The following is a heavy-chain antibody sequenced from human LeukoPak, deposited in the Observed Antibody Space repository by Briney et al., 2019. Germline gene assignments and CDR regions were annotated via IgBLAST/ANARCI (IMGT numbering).Heavy chain of an antibody. Sequence: PGGSLRLSCAASGFTFSSYGMHWVRQAPGKGLEWVAVISYDGSNKYYADSVKGRFTISRDNSKNTLYLQMNSLRAEDTAVYYCARETYRWQQLPRPLDYWGQGTLVTVSS. V-gene: IGHV3-30*03. CDR3: ARETYRWQQLPRPLDY. D-gene: IGHD6-13*01. CDR1: GFTFSSYG. J-gene: IGHJ4*02. CDR2: ISYDGSNK.